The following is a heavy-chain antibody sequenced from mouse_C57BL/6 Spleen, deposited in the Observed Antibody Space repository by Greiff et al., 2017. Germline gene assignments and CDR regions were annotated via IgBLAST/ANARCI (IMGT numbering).Heavy chain of an antibody. CDR3: ARATTVVATYWYFDV. J-gene: IGHJ1*03. D-gene: IGHD1-1*01. V-gene: IGHV1-81*01. CDR2: IYPRSGNT. Sequence: QVQLKQSGAELARPGASVKLSCKASGYTFTSYGISWVKQRTGQGLEWIGEIYPRSGNTYYNEKFKDKATLTADKSSSTAYMELRILTSEDSAVYFCARATTVVATYWYFDVWGTGTTVTVSS. CDR1: GYTFTSYG.